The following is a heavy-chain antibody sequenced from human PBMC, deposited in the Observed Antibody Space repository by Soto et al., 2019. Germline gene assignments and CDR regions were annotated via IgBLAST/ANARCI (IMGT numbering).Heavy chain of an antibody. D-gene: IGHD3-3*02. CDR2: LYYGRSA. J-gene: IGHJ4*02. Sequence: QVQLQESGPGLVKPSETLSLTCAVSGDSISSYYCMWIRQPPGKGLESIGYLYYGRSATYHPSLRSRVTLPVDTSTNQCSLTLSSMTAADTAVYYCALRSMAVVPEYWGQGTLVTVSS. V-gene: IGHV4-59*01. CDR1: GDSISSYY. CDR3: ALRSMAVVPEY.